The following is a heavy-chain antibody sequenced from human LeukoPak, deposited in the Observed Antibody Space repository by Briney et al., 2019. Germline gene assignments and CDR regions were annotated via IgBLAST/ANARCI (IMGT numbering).Heavy chain of an antibody. CDR2: IYAGDSDT. CDR1: GYSFNTYW. J-gene: IGHJ4*02. Sequence: GESLKISCKGSGYSFNTYWIGWVRQMPGKGLEWMGIIYAGDSDTRYSPSFQGQVTISADKSINTAYLQWSSLKASDTAIYYCARRGEAMDPFDYWGQGTLVTVSS. V-gene: IGHV5-51*01. D-gene: IGHD5-18*01. CDR3: ARRGEAMDPFDY.